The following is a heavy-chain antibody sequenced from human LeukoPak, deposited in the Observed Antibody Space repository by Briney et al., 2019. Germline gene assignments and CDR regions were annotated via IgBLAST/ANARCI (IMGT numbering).Heavy chain of an antibody. Sequence: VASVKVSCKASGYTFTTYDITWVRQATGQGLEWMGWMNPNSGNTAYAQKFQGRVTITRNTSISTAYMELSSLRSEDTAVYYCAGEDYYDSGSNDYWGQGTLVTVSS. CDR2: MNPNSGNT. D-gene: IGHD3-22*01. CDR1: GYTFTTYD. CDR3: AGEDYYDSGSNDY. J-gene: IGHJ4*02. V-gene: IGHV1-8*03.